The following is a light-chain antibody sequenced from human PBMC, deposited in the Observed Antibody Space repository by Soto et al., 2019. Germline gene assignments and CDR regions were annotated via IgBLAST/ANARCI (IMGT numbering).Light chain of an antibody. CDR1: QSISSW. Sequence: DVKVSQSPPTLSASIGDRVTITCRASQSISSWLAWYQQKPGKAPKLLIYKASSLESGVPSRFSGSGSGTEFTLTISSLQPDDFATYYCQQYNSYWTFAQGTKV. CDR3: QQYNSYWT. CDR2: KAS. V-gene: IGKV1-5*03. J-gene: IGKJ1*01.